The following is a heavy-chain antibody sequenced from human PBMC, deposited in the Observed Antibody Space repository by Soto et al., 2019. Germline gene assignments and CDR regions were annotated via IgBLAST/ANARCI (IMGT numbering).Heavy chain of an antibody. CDR1: GFTFSSYS. CDR2: ISSSSSYI. J-gene: IGHJ4*02. CDR3: ARDHTKYYDYIWGSYRPFPIDY. D-gene: IGHD3-16*02. V-gene: IGHV3-21*01. Sequence: EVQLVESGGGLVKPGGSLRLSCAASGFTFSSYSMNWVRQAPGKGLERVSSISSSSSYIYYADSVKGRFTISRDNAKNSLYLQMNSLRAEDTAVYYCARDHTKYYDYIWGSYRPFPIDYWGQGTLVTVSS.